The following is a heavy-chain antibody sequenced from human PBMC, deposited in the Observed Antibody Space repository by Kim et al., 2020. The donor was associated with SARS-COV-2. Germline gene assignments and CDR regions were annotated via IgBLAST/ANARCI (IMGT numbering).Heavy chain of an antibody. J-gene: IGHJ4*02. CDR1: GFTFSSYA. D-gene: IGHD2-21*01. CDR2: ISYDGSNK. CDR3: ARGSVADLDY. Sequence: GGSLRLSCAASGFTFSSYAMHWVRQAPGKGLEWVAVISYDGSNKYYADSVKGRFTISRDNSKNTLYLQMNSLRAEDTAVYYCARGSVADLDYWGQGTLVT. V-gene: IGHV3-30-3*01.